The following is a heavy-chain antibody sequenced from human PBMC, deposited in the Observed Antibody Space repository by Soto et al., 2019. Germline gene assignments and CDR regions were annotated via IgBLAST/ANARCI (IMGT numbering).Heavy chain of an antibody. D-gene: IGHD6-13*01. V-gene: IGHV3-7*01. CDR1: GFTFSSYW. J-gene: IGHJ6*02. CDR2: IKQDGSEK. CDR3: ARVVAAAGHYYYGMDV. Sequence: GGSLRLSCAASGFTFSSYWMSWVRQSPGQGLEWVANIKQDGSEKYYVDSVKGRFTISRDNAKNSLYLQMNSLRAEDTAVYYRARVVAAAGHYYYGMDVWGQGTTVTVSS.